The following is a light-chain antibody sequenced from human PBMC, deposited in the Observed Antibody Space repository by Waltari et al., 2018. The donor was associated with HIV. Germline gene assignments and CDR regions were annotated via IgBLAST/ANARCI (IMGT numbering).Light chain of an antibody. V-gene: IGLV2-14*03. Sequence: HSALTPPSSVSGSPGRSITVSASGTQHDLGYYTSVPWVLHHADKPPQLIIFDVDKRPSGVSDRFSASKSGRTASLTIFGLQPDGEGDYFCCSYTTSGTWVFGGGTRVTV. CDR1: QHDLGYYTS. CDR3: CSYTTSGTWV. CDR2: DVD. J-gene: IGLJ3*02.